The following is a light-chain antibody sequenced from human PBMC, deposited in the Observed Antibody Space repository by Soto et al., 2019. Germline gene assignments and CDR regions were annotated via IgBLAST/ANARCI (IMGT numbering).Light chain of an antibody. V-gene: IGKV1-39*01. CDR1: QSISTY. J-gene: IGKJ1*01. Sequence: IRLTQSPSSLSASVGDRVTISCRASQSISTYLMWYEQRPGKPPNLLIYGASNLQNGVPSRFSGSGSETQFTLTISGLQPEDSATYYCQQSSITPRSFGQGTKVEI. CDR2: GAS. CDR3: QQSSITPRS.